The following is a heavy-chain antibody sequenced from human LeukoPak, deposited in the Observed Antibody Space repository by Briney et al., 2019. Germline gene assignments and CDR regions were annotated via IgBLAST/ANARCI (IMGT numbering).Heavy chain of an antibody. CDR3: ARGLASGYPPVPFDS. J-gene: IGHJ4*02. Sequence: SGTLSLTCAVSGGSITSGNWWTWVRQSPGKGLEWIGEIHHGGTTNYNPSLKSRVTISVDKSKNQFSLKLNSVTAADTAVYFCARGLASGYPPVPFDSWGQGTLVTVSS. V-gene: IGHV4-4*02. CDR2: IHHGGTT. CDR1: GGSITSGNW. D-gene: IGHD3-3*01.